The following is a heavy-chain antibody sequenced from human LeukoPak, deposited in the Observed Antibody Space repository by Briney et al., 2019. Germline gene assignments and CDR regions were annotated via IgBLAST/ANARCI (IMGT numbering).Heavy chain of an antibody. CDR3: NTGAYGTSSLGTDY. J-gene: IGHJ4*02. V-gene: IGHV3-15*01. Sequence: GGSLRLSCEASGFTFSNAWMSWVRQAPGKGLEWVVRVKSTTDGGTTDYAAPVKGRFTISRDDSKNTLYLQMNSLKIEDTAVYYCNTGAYGTSSLGTDYWGQGTLVTVSS. CDR2: VKSTTDGGTT. D-gene: IGHD2-2*01. CDR1: GFTFSNAW.